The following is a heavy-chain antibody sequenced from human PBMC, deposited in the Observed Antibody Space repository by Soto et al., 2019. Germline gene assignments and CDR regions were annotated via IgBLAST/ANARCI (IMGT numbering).Heavy chain of an antibody. Sequence: SETLSLTCAVSGGSISSSNWWSWVRQPPGKGLEWIGEIYHSGSTNYNPSLKSRVTLSVDTSKNQFSLRLASVTAADTAVYYCARASVGPPGGGSWTMPFDFWGHGTLVTVSS. CDR1: GGSISSSNW. V-gene: IGHV4-4*02. D-gene: IGHD2-15*01. CDR3: ARASVGPPGGGSWTMPFDF. CDR2: IYHSGST. J-gene: IGHJ4*03.